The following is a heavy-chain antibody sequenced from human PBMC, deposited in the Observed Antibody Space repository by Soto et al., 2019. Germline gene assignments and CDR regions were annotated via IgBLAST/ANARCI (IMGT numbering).Heavy chain of an antibody. V-gene: IGHV3-48*02. J-gene: IGHJ4*02. D-gene: IGHD3-10*01. CDR3: ASEDVRGVLWFGEFAGNDY. CDR1: GFTFSSYS. Sequence: GGSLRLSCAASGFTFSSYSMNWVRQAPGKGLEWVSYISSSSSTIYYADSVKGRFTISRDNAKNSLYLQMNSLRDEDTAVYYCASEDVRGVLWFGEFAGNDYWGQGTLVTVSS. CDR2: ISSSSSTI.